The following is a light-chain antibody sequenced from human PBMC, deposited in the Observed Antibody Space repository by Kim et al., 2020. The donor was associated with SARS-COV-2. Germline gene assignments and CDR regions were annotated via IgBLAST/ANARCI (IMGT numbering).Light chain of an antibody. CDR2: GRN. Sequence: SSELTQDPAVSVALGQTVKITCQGDSLRSYYASWYQQKPGQAPVLVIYGRNNRPSGIPERLSGSTSGNTASLIITGAQAEDEADYYCKSRGSNENVLFGGGTQVTVL. V-gene: IGLV3-19*01. J-gene: IGLJ2*01. CDR1: SLRSYY. CDR3: KSRGSNENVL.